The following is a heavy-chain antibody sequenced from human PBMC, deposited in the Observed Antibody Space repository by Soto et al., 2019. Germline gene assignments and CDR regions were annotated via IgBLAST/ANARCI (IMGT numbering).Heavy chain of an antibody. CDR3: AGYSGYDSNDY. D-gene: IGHD5-12*01. CDR2: IIPIFGTA. CDR1: GGTFSSYA. Sequence: ASVKVSCKASGGTFSSYAISWVRQAPGQGLEWMGGIIPIFGTANYAQKFQGRVTITADESTSTAYMELSSLRSEDTAAYYCAGYSGYDSNDYWGQGTLVTVSS. J-gene: IGHJ4*02. V-gene: IGHV1-69*13.